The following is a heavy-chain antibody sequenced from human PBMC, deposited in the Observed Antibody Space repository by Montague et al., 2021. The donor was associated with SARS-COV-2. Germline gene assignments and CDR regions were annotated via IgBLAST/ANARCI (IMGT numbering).Heavy chain of an antibody. CDR3: ARTPTRPLSLDS. Sequence: SETLSITCAVSGGSITGFSWSWVRQPAGKGLEWIGRVTTSGTTNHSSSLRSRVAMSVDTSKNQFSLNLNSVTAADTAIYYCARTPTRPLSLDSWGQGTLVTVSS. CDR2: VTTSGTT. CDR1: GGSITGFS. J-gene: IGHJ4*02. V-gene: IGHV4-4*07. D-gene: IGHD6-6*01.